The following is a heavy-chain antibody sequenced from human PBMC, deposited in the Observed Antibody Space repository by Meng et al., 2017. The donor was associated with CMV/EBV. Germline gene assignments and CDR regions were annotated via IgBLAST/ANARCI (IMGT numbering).Heavy chain of an antibody. V-gene: IGHV4-34*01. D-gene: IGHD4/OR15-4a*01. Sequence: LPCAVYGGSCSGYYWSWIRQPPGKGLEWIGEINHSGSTNYNPSLKSRVTISVDTSKNQFSLKLSSVTAADTAVYYCARYGGNPGGFDYWGQGTLVTVSS. CDR2: INHSGST. CDR1: GGSCSGYY. J-gene: IGHJ4*02. CDR3: ARYGGNPGGFDY.